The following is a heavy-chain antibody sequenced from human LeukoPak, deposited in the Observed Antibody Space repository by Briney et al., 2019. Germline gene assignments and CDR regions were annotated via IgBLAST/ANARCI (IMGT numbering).Heavy chain of an antibody. CDR2: ISYDGSNK. V-gene: IGHV3-30*03. CDR3: ARVTTIPAYDAFDI. D-gene: IGHD4-17*01. CDR1: GFTFSSYG. Sequence: PGGSLRLSCAASGFTFSSYGMHWVRQAPGKGLEGVAVISYDGSNKYYADSVKGRFTISRDNSKSTLYLQMNSLRVEDTAVYYCARVTTIPAYDAFDIWGQGTVVTVSS. J-gene: IGHJ3*02.